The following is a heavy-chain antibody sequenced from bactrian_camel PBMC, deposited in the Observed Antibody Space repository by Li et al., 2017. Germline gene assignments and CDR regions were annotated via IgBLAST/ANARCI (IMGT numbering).Heavy chain of an antibody. V-gene: IGHV3S6*01. J-gene: IGHJ4*01. CDR3: ATTYWLLPTS. CDR1: GFTFTNYW. D-gene: IGHD3*01. CDR2: IENDGSHT. Sequence: HVQLVESGGGLVQPGGSLRLSCVASGFTFTNYWMHWVRQGPGKGHEWVSSIENDGSHTRYADSVKGRFAISRDNARNMVYLQMNSLKTEDAGVYYCATTYWLLPTSCGQGTQVTVS.